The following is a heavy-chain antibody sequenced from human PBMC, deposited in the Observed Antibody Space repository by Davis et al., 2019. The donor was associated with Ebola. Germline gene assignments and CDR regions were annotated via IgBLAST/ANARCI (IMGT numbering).Heavy chain of an antibody. CDR1: GFTFSGSA. CDR2: IRSTANSYAT. V-gene: IGHV3-73*01. CDR3: TTTVTRVSGAFDI. J-gene: IGHJ3*02. D-gene: IGHD4-17*01. Sequence: PGGSLRLSCAASGFTFSGSAMHWVRQASGKGLEWVGRIRSTANSYATAYAASVKGRFTISRDDSKNTAYLQMNSLKTEDTAVYYCTTTVTRVSGAFDIWGQGTMVTVSS.